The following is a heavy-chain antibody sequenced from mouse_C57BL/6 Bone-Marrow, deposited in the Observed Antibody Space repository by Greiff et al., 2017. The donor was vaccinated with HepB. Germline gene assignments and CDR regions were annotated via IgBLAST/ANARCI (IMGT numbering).Heavy chain of an antibody. CDR2: IDPSDSET. V-gene: IGHV1-52*01. D-gene: IGHD1-1*01. J-gene: IGHJ2*01. CDR1: GYTFTSYW. CDR3: AGFYYGSSF. Sequence: QVQLQQPGAELVRPGSSVKLSCKASGYTFTSYWMHWVKQRPIQGLEWIGNIDPSDSETHYNQKFKDKATLTVDKSSSTAYMKLSSLTSEDSAVYYCAGFYYGSSFWGQGTTLTVSS.